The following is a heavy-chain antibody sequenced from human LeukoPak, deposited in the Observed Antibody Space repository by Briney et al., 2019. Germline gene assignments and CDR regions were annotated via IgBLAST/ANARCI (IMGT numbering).Heavy chain of an antibody. Sequence: MPSETLSLTCTVSGGSISSSSYYWGWIRQPPGKGLEWIGSIYYSGSTYYNPSLKSRFTISVDTSKNQFSLKLSSVTAADTAVYYCARRPHYYGSSGYFLYYFDYWGQGTLVTVSS. CDR3: ARRPHYYGSSGYFLYYFDY. D-gene: IGHD3-22*01. CDR2: IYYSGST. V-gene: IGHV4-39*01. CDR1: GGSISSSSYY. J-gene: IGHJ4*02.